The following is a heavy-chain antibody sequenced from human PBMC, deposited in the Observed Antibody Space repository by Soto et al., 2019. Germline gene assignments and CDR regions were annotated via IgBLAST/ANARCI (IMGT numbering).Heavy chain of an antibody. Sequence: QVQLVQSGAEVRKLGSSVKVSCKSSGGIFRSNAISWVRQAPGQGLEWMGAIIPQFPTPYYAQKFQGRVTITADESTSAAYMALNSLTSDDTAVYFCARDAADTPMVYWGQGTPLTVSS. CDR2: IIPQFPTP. D-gene: IGHD5-18*01. V-gene: IGHV1-69*01. CDR3: ARDAADTPMVY. CDR1: GGIFRSNA. J-gene: IGHJ4*02.